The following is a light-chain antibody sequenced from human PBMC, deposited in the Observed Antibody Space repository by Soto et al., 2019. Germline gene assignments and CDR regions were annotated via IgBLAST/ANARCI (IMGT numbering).Light chain of an antibody. J-gene: IGLJ2*01. V-gene: IGLV1-40*01. CDR2: GNS. Sequence: QSVLTQPPSVSGAPGQRVTISCTGSSSNIGAGYDVHWYQQLPGTAPKLLIYGNSKRPSGVPDRFSGSKSGTSASLAITGLQAEDEADYYSSRSGHVVFGGGTKLTVL. CDR1: SSNIGAGYD. CDR3: SRSGHVV.